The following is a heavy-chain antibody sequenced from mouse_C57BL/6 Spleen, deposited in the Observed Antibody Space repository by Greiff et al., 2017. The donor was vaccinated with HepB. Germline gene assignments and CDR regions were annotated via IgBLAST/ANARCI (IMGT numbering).Heavy chain of an antibody. V-gene: IGHV1-50*01. Sequence: QVQLQQPGAELVKPGASVKLSCKASGYTFPSYWMQWVKQRPGQGLEWIGEIDPSDSYTNYNQKFKGKATLTVDTSSSTAYMQLSSLTSEDSAVYYCARGLPYAMDYWGQGTSVTVSS. CDR3: ARGLPYAMDY. D-gene: IGHD3-1*01. CDR2: IDPSDSYT. CDR1: GYTFPSYW. J-gene: IGHJ4*01.